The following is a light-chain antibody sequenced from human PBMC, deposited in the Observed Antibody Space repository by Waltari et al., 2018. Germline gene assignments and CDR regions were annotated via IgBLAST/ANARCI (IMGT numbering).Light chain of an antibody. J-gene: IGKJ1*01. V-gene: IGKV3-11*01. Sequence: EIVLTQSPATLSLSPGERATLSCRAGQSVGNYLAWDQQKPGQAPRLLLSDASTSATDIPARFSGGGSGTDFTLTISSLEPEDFAVYYCQQRSNWPPTFGQGTKVEIK. CDR1: QSVGNY. CDR3: QQRSNWPPT. CDR2: DAS.